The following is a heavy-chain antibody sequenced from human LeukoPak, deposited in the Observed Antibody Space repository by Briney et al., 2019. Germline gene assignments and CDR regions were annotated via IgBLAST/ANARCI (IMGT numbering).Heavy chain of an antibody. CDR1: GFTFSSYA. Sequence: GGSLRLSCAASGFTFSSYAMSWVRQAPGKGLEWVSAISGSGSSTYYADSVKGRFTISRDNSKNTLYLQMNSLRGEDTAVYYCASPNSPRYYYDSSGFKLDAFDIWGQGTMVTVSS. V-gene: IGHV3-23*01. J-gene: IGHJ3*02. CDR3: ASPNSPRYYYDSSGFKLDAFDI. D-gene: IGHD3-22*01. CDR2: ISGSGSST.